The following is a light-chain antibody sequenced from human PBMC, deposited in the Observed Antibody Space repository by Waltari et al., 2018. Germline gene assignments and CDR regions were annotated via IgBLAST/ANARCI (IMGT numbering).Light chain of an antibody. CDR1: QDISNY. Sequence: DIQMTQSPSSLSASVGDRVTITCQASQDISNYLNWYQQKPGKAPQLLIYDASNLETEVPSRFSGSGSGTYFTFTISSLQPEDIATYYCQQYDNFLRLTFGGGTKVEIK. CDR2: DAS. V-gene: IGKV1-33*01. J-gene: IGKJ4*01. CDR3: QQYDNFLRLT.